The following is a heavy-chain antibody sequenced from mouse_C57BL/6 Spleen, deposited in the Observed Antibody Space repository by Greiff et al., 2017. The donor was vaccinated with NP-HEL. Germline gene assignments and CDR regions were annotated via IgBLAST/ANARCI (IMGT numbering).Heavy chain of an antibody. CDR2: IDPANGNT. D-gene: IGHD1-3*01. V-gene: IGHV14-3*01. Sequence: VQLKESVAELVRPGASVKLSCTASGFTFTNTYMHWVKQRPGQGLEWIGRIDPANGNTKYAPKFQGKATITADTSSNTAYLQLSSLTSEDTAIYYCAFNSFMDYWGQGTSVTVSS. J-gene: IGHJ4*01. CDR3: AFNSFMDY. CDR1: GFTFTNTY.